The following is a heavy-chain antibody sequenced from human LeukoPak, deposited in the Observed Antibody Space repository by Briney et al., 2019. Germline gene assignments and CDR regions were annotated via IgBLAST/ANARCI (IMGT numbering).Heavy chain of an antibody. J-gene: IGHJ3*02. CDR1: GGSISSYY. CDR2: IYYSGST. D-gene: IGHD2-2*01. CDR3: ARELGDSTSDAFDI. V-gene: IGHV4-59*01. Sequence: SETLSLTCTVSGGSISSYYWSWIRQPPGKGLEWIGYIYYSGSTNYNPSLKSRVTISVDTSKNQFSLKLCSVTAADTAVYYCARELGDSTSDAFDIWGQGTMVTVSS.